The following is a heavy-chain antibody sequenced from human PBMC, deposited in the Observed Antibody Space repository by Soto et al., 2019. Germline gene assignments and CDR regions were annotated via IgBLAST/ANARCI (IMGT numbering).Heavy chain of an antibody. J-gene: IGHJ5*02. CDR3: ARAYCTIGVCPPHPDWFDP. V-gene: IGHV4-59*01. Sequence: QVQLQESGPGLVKPSETLSLTCTVSGGSISSYYWSWIRQPPGKGLEWIGDIYYSGSTNYNPSLKSRDTISEDTSKNQFSLERRSVTAADPAVYYCARAYCTIGVCPPHPDWFDPWGQGTLVTVSS. D-gene: IGHD2-8*01. CDR1: GGSISSYY. CDR2: IYYSGST.